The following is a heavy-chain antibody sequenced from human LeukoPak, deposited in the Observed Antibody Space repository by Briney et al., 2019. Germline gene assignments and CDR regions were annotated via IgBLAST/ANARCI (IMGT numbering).Heavy chain of an antibody. CDR2: ISSSSSYI. V-gene: IGHV3-21*01. CDR1: GFTFSSYS. J-gene: IGHJ5*02. CDR3: ARDTGYSSSHDWFDP. D-gene: IGHD6-13*01. Sequence: GGSLRLSCAASGFTFSSYSMNWVRQVPGKGLEWVSSISSSSSYIYYADSVKGRFTISRDNAKNSLYLQMNSLRAEDTAVYYCARDTGYSSSHDWFDPWGQGTLVTVSS.